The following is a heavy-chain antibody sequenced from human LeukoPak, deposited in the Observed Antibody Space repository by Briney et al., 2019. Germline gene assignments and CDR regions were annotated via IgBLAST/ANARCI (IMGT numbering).Heavy chain of an antibody. D-gene: IGHD2-2*01. J-gene: IGHJ6*02. CDR3: ARDSSCGSSTSCLYYYYGMDV. V-gene: IGHV1-2*02. Sequence: GASVKVSCKASGYTFIDYYMHWVRQAPGQGLEWMGWINPNSGGTNYAQKFQGRVTMTRDTSISTAYMELSRLRSDDTAVYYCARDSSCGSSTSCLYYYYGMDVWGQGTTVTVSS. CDR1: GYTFIDYY. CDR2: INPNSGGT.